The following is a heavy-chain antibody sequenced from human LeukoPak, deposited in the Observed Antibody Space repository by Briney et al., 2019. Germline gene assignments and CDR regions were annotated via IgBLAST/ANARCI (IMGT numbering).Heavy chain of an antibody. CDR1: GYTFTSYG. J-gene: IGHJ6*03. CDR3: ARDLSQKPSYYYYMDV. CDR2: ISAYNGNT. V-gene: IGHV1-18*01. D-gene: IGHD5/OR15-5a*01. Sequence: ASVKVSCKASGYTFTSYGISWVRQAPGQGLEWMGWISAYNGNTNYAQKLQGRVTMTTDTSTSTAYMELRSLRSDDTAVYYCARDLSQKPSYYYYMDVWGKGTTVTVSS.